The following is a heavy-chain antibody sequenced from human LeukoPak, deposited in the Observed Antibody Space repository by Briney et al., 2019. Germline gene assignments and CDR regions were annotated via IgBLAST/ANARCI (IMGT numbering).Heavy chain of an antibody. D-gene: IGHD3-22*01. CDR2: IKQDGSEK. CDR1: GFTFSSYW. J-gene: IGHJ4*02. Sequence: GGSLRLSCAASGFTFSSYWMSWVRQAPGKGLEWVANIKQDGSEKYYVDSVKGRFTISRDNAKNSLYLQMNSLRAEDTAVYYCAREVALPSNNIIVVGPFFFYYWGQGTLGTVSP. V-gene: IGHV3-7*01. CDR3: AREVALPSNNIIVVGPFFFYY.